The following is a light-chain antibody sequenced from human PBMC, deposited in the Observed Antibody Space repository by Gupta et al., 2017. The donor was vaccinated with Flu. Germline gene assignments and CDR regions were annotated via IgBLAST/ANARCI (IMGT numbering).Light chain of an antibody. V-gene: IGLV3-27*01. CDR3: YCASDTGMA. CDR2: KDT. CDR1: ILARKY. Sequence: SYELTQPSSVSVSPGQTATITCSGDILARKYGRWFQQRPGQAPTLLIYKDTERPSGVPERFSGSSSGSTVTLTISGAQGEDEADYFCYCASDTGMAFGGGTKLTVL. J-gene: IGLJ2*01.